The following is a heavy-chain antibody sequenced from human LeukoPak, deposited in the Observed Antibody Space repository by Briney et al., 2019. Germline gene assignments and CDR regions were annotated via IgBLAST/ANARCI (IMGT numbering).Heavy chain of an antibody. CDR3: ARDVSSSWYGEVGLPVD. CDR1: GGSISSGSYY. D-gene: IGHD6-13*01. J-gene: IGHJ4*02. CDR2: IYTSGST. Sequence: SQTLSLTCTVSGGSISSGSYYWSWIRQPAGKGLEWIGRIYTSGSTNYNPSPKSRVTISVDTFKNQFSLKLSSVTAADTAVYYCARDVSSSWYGEVGLPVDWGQGTLVTVSS. V-gene: IGHV4-61*02.